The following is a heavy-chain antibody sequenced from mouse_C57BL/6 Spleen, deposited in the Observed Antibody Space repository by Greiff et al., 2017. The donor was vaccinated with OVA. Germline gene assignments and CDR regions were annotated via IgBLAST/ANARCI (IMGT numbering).Heavy chain of an antibody. CDR2: IHPNSGST. CDR1: GYTFTSYW. V-gene: IGHV1-64*01. D-gene: IGHD3-1*01. J-gene: IGHJ4*01. CDR3: ARGTRTHYYAMDY. Sequence: QVQLQQSGAELVKPGASVKLSCKASGYTFTSYWMHWVKQRPGQGLEWIGMIHPNSGSTNYNEKFKSKATLTVDKSSSTAYMQLSSLTSEDSAVDYCARGTRTHYYAMDYWGQGTSVTVSS.